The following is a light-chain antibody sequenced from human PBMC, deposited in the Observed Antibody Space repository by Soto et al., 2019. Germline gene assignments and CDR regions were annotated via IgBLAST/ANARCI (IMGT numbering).Light chain of an antibody. V-gene: IGKV1-5*03. Sequence: DIQMTQSPSTLSASVGDRVTITCRASQSVSIRLAWYQHKAGKAPNLLIHRASSLEDGVSSRFSGSGSGTEFTLTISSLQPDESATYNCQQYNSYRAFGQGTKVASK. CDR2: RAS. J-gene: IGKJ1*01. CDR3: QQYNSYRA. CDR1: QSVSIR.